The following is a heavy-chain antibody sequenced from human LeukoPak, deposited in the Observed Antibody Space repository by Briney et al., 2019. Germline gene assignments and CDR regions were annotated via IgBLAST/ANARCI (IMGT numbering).Heavy chain of an antibody. V-gene: IGHV3-30*02. D-gene: IGHD6-19*01. CDR3: VKENTGWSFDY. Sequence: PGGSLRLSCAASKFTFSFYGMHWVRQAPGKGLAWVTFIRFNGNDKYYADSVKGRFTISRDNSKNTLYLQMSSLRGEDTAVYYCVKENTGWSFDYWGQGTLVTVSS. J-gene: IGHJ4*02. CDR1: KFTFSFYG. CDR2: IRFNGNDK.